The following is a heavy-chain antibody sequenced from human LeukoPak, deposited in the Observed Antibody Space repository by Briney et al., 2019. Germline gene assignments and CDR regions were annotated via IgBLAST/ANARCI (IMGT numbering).Heavy chain of an antibody. D-gene: IGHD1-14*01. Sequence: GGSLRLSCIASGFPFSTYSMNWVSQAPGRGLEWLSYISGSGSAVYYADSVKGRFTISRDNARNSVSLQMDSLRPEDTAVYYCTNFKPPAPDALDIWGQGTVVTVSS. CDR2: ISGSGSAV. CDR1: GFPFSTYS. CDR3: TNFKPPAPDALDI. J-gene: IGHJ3*02. V-gene: IGHV3-48*01.